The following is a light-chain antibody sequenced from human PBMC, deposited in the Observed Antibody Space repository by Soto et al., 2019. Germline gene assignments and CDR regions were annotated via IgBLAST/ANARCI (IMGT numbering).Light chain of an antibody. J-gene: IGLJ3*02. V-gene: IGLV2-14*01. CDR1: SSDVGAYNY. CDR3: NSYASTSARV. Sequence: QSALTQPASVSGSPGQSITISCTGTSSDVGAYNYVSWYQQHPGKAPKLMIYEVSNRPSRVSDRFSGSKSGNTASLTISGLQAEDEADYYCNSYASTSARVFGGGTKLTVL. CDR2: EVS.